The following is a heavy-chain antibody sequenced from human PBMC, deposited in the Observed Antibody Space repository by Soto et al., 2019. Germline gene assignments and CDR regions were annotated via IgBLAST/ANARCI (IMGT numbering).Heavy chain of an antibody. D-gene: IGHD6-13*01. CDR3: ARAPQTVAGAGIWY. Sequence: QVQLVQSGAEVKKPGASVKVSCKASGYTFTSYGISWVRQAPGQGLEWMGWISGYNGDTNYAQKLPGRGTMTTGTSTSTAYMELRSLRSDDTAVYYCARAPQTVAGAGIWYWGQGTLVTVSS. CDR2: ISGYNGDT. CDR1: GYTFTSYG. J-gene: IGHJ4*02. V-gene: IGHV1-18*04.